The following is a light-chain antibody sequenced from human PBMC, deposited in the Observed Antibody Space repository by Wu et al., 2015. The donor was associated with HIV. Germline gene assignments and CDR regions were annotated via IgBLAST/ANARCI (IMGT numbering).Light chain of an antibody. V-gene: IGKV3-11*01. CDR2: DAS. J-gene: IGKJ5*01. Sequence: EVVLTQSPATLSLSPGETATLSCRASRSVSNTLAWYQHKPGQAPRLLIYDASTRATGISARFSGSGSGTHFALIISSLEPEDSAVYYCQQHDRWPLTFGQGTRLEIK. CDR3: QQHDRWPLT. CDR1: RSVSNT.